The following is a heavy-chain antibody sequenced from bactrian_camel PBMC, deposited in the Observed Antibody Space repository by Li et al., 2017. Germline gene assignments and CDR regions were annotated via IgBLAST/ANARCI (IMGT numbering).Heavy chain of an antibody. CDR1: GTIDC. J-gene: IGHJ4*01. V-gene: IGHV3S53*01. CDR2: IDSDGST. Sequence: HVQLVESGGGSVQAGESLRLSCAVSGTIDCMAWFRQAPGKKREAVAAIDSDGSTKWADSVKGRFRMFRDVSKSTVYLQMSSLKPEDTATYICAAEPFCSNYDRATFGQGTQVTVS. D-gene: IGHD4*01.